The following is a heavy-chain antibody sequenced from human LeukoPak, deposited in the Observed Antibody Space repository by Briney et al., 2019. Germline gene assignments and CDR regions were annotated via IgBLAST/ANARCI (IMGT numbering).Heavy chain of an antibody. J-gene: IGHJ4*02. V-gene: IGHV3-53*01. CDR3: ARVGGRNWGSIDY. Sequence: PGGSLRLSCAASGFTVSSNYMSWVRQAPGKGLEWVSVIYSGGSTYYADSVKGRFTISRDNSKNTLCLQMNSLRAEDTAVYYCARVGGRNWGSIDYWGQGALVTVSS. CDR1: GFTVSSNY. D-gene: IGHD7-27*01. CDR2: IYSGGST.